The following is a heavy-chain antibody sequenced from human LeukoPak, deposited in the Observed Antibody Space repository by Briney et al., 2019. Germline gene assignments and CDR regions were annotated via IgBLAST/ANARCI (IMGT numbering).Heavy chain of an antibody. CDR3: ARGIVGATHFDY. J-gene: IGHJ4*02. CDR1: GGSFGGYY. Sequence: SETLSLTCAVYGGSFGGYYWSWIRQPPGKGLEWIGEINHSGSTNYNPSLKSRVTISVDTSKNQFSLKLSSVTAADTAVYYRARGIVGATHFDYWGQGTLVTVSS. D-gene: IGHD1-26*01. CDR2: INHSGST. V-gene: IGHV4-34*01.